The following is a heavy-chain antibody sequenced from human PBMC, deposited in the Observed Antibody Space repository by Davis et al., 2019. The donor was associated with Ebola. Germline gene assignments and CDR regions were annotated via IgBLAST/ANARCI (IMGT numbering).Heavy chain of an antibody. D-gene: IGHD6-6*01. V-gene: IGHV3-23*01. CDR1: GFTFSSYA. CDR3: ANEYSSSRGDYWYFDL. Sequence: PGGSLRLSCAASGFTFSSYAMSWVRQAPGKGLEWVSAISGSGGSTYYADSVKGRFTISRDNSKNTLYLQMNSLRAEDTAVYYCANEYSSSRGDYWYFDLWGRGTLVTVSS. J-gene: IGHJ2*01. CDR2: ISGSGGST.